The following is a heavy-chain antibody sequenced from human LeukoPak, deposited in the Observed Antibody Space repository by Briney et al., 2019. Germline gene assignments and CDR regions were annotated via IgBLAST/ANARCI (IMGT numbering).Heavy chain of an antibody. CDR2: IRYDGSKK. Sequence: GGSLRLSCAASGFTFTSYGIHWVRQAPGKGLEWVAFIRYDGSKKYYADSVKGRFTISRDNSKNTLYLQMNSLRAEDTAVYYCAELGITMIGGVWGKGTTVTISS. J-gene: IGHJ6*04. V-gene: IGHV3-30*02. D-gene: IGHD3-10*02. CDR1: GFTFTSYG. CDR3: AELGITMIGGV.